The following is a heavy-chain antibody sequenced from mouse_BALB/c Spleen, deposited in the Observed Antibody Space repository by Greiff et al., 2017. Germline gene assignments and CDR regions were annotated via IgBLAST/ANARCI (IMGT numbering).Heavy chain of an antibody. CDR2: ISSGSSTI. J-gene: IGHJ2*01. CDR3: AREGVAYYFDY. D-gene: IGHD1-3*01. Sequence: EVKVVESGGGLVQPGGSRKLSCAASGFTFSSFGMHWVRQAPEKGLEWVAYISSGSSTIYYADTVKGRFTISRDNPKNTLFLQMTSLRSEDTAMYYCAREGVAYYFDYGGQGTTLTVSS. V-gene: IGHV5-17*02. CDR1: GFTFSSFG.